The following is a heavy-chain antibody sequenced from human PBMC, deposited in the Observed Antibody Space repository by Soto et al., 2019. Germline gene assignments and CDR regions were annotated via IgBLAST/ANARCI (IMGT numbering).Heavy chain of an antibody. J-gene: IGHJ4*02. CDR3: AGRGSGSDYEY. CDR2: ISGSGGST. Sequence: EVQLLESGGGLVQPGGSLRLSCAASGFTFSSYAMRWVRQAPVKGLEWVSAISGSGGSTYCADSVKGRFTISRDNSKNTLYLQMNSLGAEDTAVYYCAGRGSGSDYEYWGQGTLVTVSS. CDR1: GFTFSSYA. V-gene: IGHV3-23*01. D-gene: IGHD1-26*01.